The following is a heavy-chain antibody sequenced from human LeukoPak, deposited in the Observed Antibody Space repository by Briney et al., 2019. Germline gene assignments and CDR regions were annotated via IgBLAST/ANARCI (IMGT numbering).Heavy chain of an antibody. CDR3: ARKRRISDAFDI. CDR1: GYTFTSYD. J-gene: IGHJ3*02. CDR2: MNPNSGNT. V-gene: IGHV1-8*01. D-gene: IGHD3-3*02. Sequence: GASVKVSCKASGYTFTSYDINWVRQATGQGLEWMGWMNPNSGNTGYAQKFQGRVTMTRNTSITTAYMELSSLRSGDTAVYYCARKRRISDAFDIWGQGTMVTVSS.